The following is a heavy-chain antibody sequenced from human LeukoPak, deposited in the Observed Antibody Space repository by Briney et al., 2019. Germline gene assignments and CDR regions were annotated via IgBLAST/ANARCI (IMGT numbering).Heavy chain of an antibody. V-gene: IGHV3-23*01. D-gene: IGHD3-10*01. CDR3: AKEKGGSGSYYCIDY. Sequence: PGGSLRLSCAASGFTLSSYAMSWVRQAPGKGLEWVSAISGSGGSTYYADSVKGRFTISRDSSKNTLYLQMNSLRAEDTAVYYCAKEKGGSGSYYCIDYWGQGTLVTVSS. CDR1: GFTLSSYA. J-gene: IGHJ4*02. CDR2: ISGSGGST.